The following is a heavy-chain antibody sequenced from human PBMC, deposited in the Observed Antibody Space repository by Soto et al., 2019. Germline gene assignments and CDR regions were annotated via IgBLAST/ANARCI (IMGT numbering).Heavy chain of an antibody. Sequence: PSETLSLTCTVPGGSIRSGGYFWSWIRHHPGKGLEWIGYMYSSGSTYYNPSLKSRVNISVDTSKNQFSLKLSSVTAADTAVYYCARSSGGHRYGKIDYWGQGTLVTVYS. CDR3: ARSSGGHRYGKIDY. CDR2: MYSSGST. D-gene: IGHD5-18*01. CDR1: GGSIRSGGYF. J-gene: IGHJ4*02. V-gene: IGHV4-31*03.